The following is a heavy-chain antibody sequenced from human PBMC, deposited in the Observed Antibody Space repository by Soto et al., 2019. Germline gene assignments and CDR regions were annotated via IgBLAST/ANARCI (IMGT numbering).Heavy chain of an antibody. J-gene: IGHJ4*02. Sequence: SETLSLTCAVSGGSISSGDHSWSWIRQPPGKGLEWIGDIYHSGSTYYNPSLKSRVTISVDRSKNQFSLKVTSVTAADTAVYFCARAFEDSDPLRDWQPKTYFFDYWGQGTLVTVSS. V-gene: IGHV4-30-2*01. CDR2: IYHSGST. D-gene: IGHD2-15*01. CDR3: ARAFEDSDPLRDWQPKTYFFDY. CDR1: GGSISSGDHS.